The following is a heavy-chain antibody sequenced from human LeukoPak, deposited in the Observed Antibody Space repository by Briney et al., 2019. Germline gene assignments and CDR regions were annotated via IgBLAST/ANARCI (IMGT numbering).Heavy chain of an antibody. V-gene: IGHV3-7*01. D-gene: IGHD6-19*01. CDR1: GFTFNNYW. J-gene: IGHJ4*02. Sequence: AGGSLRLSCAVSGFTFNNYWMSWVRQAPGKGLEWVANITPDGSDGYYVDSLKGRVTISRDNTKSSLYLQLNSLRAEDTAVYYCVPGGLAVSGIDYWGQGALVTVSS. CDR3: VPGGLAVSGIDY. CDR2: ITPDGSDG.